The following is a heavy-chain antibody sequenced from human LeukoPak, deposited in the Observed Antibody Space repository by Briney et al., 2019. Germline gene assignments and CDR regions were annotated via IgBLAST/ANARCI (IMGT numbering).Heavy chain of an antibody. CDR3: ARVTSRSWYPPYYFDY. Sequence: GGSLRLSCAASGFTFSSYWMSWVRQAPGKGLEWVANIKQDGSEKYYVDSVKGRFTISRDNAKNSLYLQMNSLRAEDTAVYYCARVTSRSWYPPYYFDYWGQGTLVTVSS. CDR2: IKQDGSEK. J-gene: IGHJ4*02. D-gene: IGHD6-13*01. CDR1: GFTFSSYW. V-gene: IGHV3-7*01.